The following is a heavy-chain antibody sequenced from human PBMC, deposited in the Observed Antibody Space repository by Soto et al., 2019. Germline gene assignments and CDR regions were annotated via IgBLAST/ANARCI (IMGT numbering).Heavy chain of an antibody. D-gene: IGHD3-3*01. Sequence: GGSLRLSCAASGFSFVSYALSWVRKAPGKGLEWVSTISGSDGKTFYADSVKGRFSISRDTSQSTLYLQMNSLRADDTAMYYCARWSYLDYWGQGTRVTSPQ. CDR3: ARWSYLDY. J-gene: IGHJ4*02. V-gene: IGHV3-23*01. CDR1: GFSFVSYA. CDR2: ISGSDGKT.